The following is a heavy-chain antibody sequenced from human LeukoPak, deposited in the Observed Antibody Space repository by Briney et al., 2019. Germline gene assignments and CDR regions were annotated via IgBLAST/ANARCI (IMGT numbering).Heavy chain of an antibody. J-gene: IGHJ6*03. Sequence: PSETLSLTCTVSGGSISSYYWSWIRQPPGKGLEWIGYIYYSGSTNYNPSLKSRVTISVDTSKNQFSLKLSSVTAADTAVYYCARELGGAAAGNYYYYYMDVWGKGTTVTVSS. V-gene: IGHV4-59*01. D-gene: IGHD6-13*01. CDR1: GGSISSYY. CDR3: ARELGGAAAGNYYYYYMDV. CDR2: IYYSGST.